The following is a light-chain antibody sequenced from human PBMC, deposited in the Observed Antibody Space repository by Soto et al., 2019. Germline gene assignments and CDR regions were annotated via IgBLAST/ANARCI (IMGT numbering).Light chain of an antibody. CDR1: RNITRK. Sequence: EIVMTQSLATLSVSPGERATLSCRASRNITRKLAWYQQKPGQAPRLLISGASTRATGIPARFSGSGSGTEFTLTISSLQSEDFAVYYCQQYYDYPPLIVGGGTKVEIK. CDR3: QQYYDYPPLI. J-gene: IGKJ4*01. V-gene: IGKV3-15*01. CDR2: GAS.